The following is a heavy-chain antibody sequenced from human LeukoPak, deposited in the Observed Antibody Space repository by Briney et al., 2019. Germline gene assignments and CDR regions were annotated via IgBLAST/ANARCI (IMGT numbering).Heavy chain of an antibody. CDR1: GFTFGTHW. CDR3: ASLLTPYHGSGGGGMDV. Sequence: PGGSLRLSCAASGFTFGTHWMYWVRQAPGKEFVWVSRISGDGSLTSYADSVRGRFTISRDNAKETLYLQMTSLRVEDTAVYSCASLLTPYHGSGGGGMDVWGQGTTVTVSS. D-gene: IGHD3-10*01. J-gene: IGHJ6*02. CDR2: ISGDGSLT. V-gene: IGHV3-74*01.